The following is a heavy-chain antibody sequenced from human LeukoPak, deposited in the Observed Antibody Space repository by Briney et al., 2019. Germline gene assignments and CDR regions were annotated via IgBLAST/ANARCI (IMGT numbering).Heavy chain of an antibody. CDR2: INPSGGST. CDR1: GYTFTSYY. V-gene: IGHV1-46*01. CDR3: ARVAPLLYYYDSSGYFDY. D-gene: IGHD3-22*01. Sequence: GASVKVSCKASGYTFTSYYMHWVRQAPGQGLEWMGIINPSGGSTSYAQKFQGRVTMTRDTSTSTVYMELSSLRPEDTAVYYCARVAPLLYYYDSSGYFDYWGQGTLVTASS. J-gene: IGHJ4*02.